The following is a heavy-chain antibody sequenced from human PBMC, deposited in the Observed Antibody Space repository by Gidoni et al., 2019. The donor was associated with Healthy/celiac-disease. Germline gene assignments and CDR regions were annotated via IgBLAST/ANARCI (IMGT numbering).Heavy chain of an antibody. CDR2: ISYDGSNK. CDR3: AREEGQLLRYGMDV. CDR1: GFTFRSYA. J-gene: IGHJ6*02. Sequence: QVQLVESGGGVVQPGRSLRLSCAASGFTFRSYAMHWVRQAPGKGLEWVAVISYDGSNKYYADSVKGRFTISRDNSKNTLYLQMNSLRAEDTAVYYCAREEGQLLRYGMDVWGQGTTVTVSS. D-gene: IGHD2-2*01. V-gene: IGHV3-30*04.